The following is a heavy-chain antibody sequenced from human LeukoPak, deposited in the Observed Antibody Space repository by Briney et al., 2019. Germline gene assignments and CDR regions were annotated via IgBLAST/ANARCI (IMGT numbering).Heavy chain of an antibody. D-gene: IGHD5-18*01. CDR2: INPNSGGT. J-gene: IGHJ3*02. Sequence: ASVKVSCKASGYTFTGYYMHWVRQAPGQGLEWMGWINPNSGGTNYAQKFQGRVTMTRDTSISTAYMELSRLRSDDTAVYYCARDSGYSYGGLIEPKDAFDIWGQGTMVTVSS. V-gene: IGHV1-2*02. CDR1: GYTFTGYY. CDR3: ARDSGYSYGGLIEPKDAFDI.